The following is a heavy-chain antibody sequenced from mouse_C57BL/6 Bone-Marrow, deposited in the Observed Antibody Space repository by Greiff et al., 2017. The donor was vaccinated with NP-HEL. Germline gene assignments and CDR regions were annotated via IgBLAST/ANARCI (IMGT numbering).Heavy chain of an antibody. CDR2: IDPSDSET. V-gene: IGHV1-52*01. D-gene: IGHD2-1*01. J-gene: IGHJ4*01. Sequence: QVQLQQPGAELVRPGSSVQLSCKASGYTFTSYWMHWVKQRPIQGLEWIGNIDPSDSETHYNQKFKDKATLTVDKSSSTAYMQLSSLTSEDSAVYYCARYGNLNYAMDYWGQGTSVTVSS. CDR1: GYTFTSYW. CDR3: ARYGNLNYAMDY.